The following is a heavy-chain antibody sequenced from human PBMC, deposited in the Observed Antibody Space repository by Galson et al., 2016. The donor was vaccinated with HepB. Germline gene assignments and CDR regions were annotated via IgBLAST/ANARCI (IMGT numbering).Heavy chain of an antibody. CDR3: ARDQGQQLAYEY. J-gene: IGHJ4*02. CDR1: GFSVNNNC. V-gene: IGHV3-74*01. CDR2: INSDGSGT. Sequence: SLRLSCAASGFSVNNNCMNWVRQAPGKGLVWVSRINSDGSGTYYADSVTGRFTISRDNAKNTLYLEMNSLRAEDTALYYCARDQGQQLAYEYWGQGTLVTVS. D-gene: IGHD2/OR15-2a*01.